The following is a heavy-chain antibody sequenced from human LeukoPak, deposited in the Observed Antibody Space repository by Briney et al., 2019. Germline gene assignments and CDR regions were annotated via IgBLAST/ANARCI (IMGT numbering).Heavy chain of an antibody. Sequence: PSETLSLTCTVSGGSISGNAWSWIRQTPEKGLEWIGYIYKSGSTKYNPALKSRVTLSVDTSKNQISLKLNSVTAADTAVYYCATHWLEATKTYSYWFDPWGQGTLVTVSS. CDR1: GGSISGNA. D-gene: IGHD1/OR15-1a*01. CDR3: ATHWLEATKTYSYWFDP. J-gene: IGHJ5*02. CDR2: IYKSGST. V-gene: IGHV4-59*08.